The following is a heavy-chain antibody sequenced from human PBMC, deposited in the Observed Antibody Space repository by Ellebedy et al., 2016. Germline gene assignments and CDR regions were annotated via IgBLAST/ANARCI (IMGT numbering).Heavy chain of an antibody. CDR2: ISSSGSNI. D-gene: IGHD3-16*01. CDR1: GSTFSGYT. CDR3: ARGVGGTSLNWFDP. Sequence: GESLKISXAASGSTFSGYTMNWVRQAPGKGLEWVSSISSSGSNIYYADSVKGRFTISRDNAKNSLYLQMNSLRAEDTAVYYYARGVGGTSLNWFDPWGQGTLVTVSS. V-gene: IGHV3-21*01. J-gene: IGHJ5*02.